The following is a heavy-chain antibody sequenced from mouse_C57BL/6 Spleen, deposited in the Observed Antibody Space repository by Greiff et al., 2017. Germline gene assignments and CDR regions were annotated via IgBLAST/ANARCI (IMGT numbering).Heavy chain of an antibody. Sequence: EVQLQESGEGLVKPGGSLKLSCAASGFTFSSYAMSWVRQTPEKRLEWVAYISSGGDYIYYTDTVKGRFTISRDNARNTLYLQMSSLKSEDTAMYYCTRVYGKGYFDVWGTGTTVTVSS. CDR1: GFTFSSYA. J-gene: IGHJ1*03. V-gene: IGHV5-9-1*02. D-gene: IGHD2-1*01. CDR2: ISSGGDYI. CDR3: TRVYGKGYFDV.